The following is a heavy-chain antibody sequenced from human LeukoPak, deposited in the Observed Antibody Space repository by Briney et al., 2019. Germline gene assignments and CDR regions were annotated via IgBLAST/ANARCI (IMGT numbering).Heavy chain of an antibody. Sequence: GGSLRLSCAASGFTSSSYGMHWVRQAPGKGLEWVTVISYDGSNKYYADSVKGRFTISRDNSKNTLYLQMNSLKNEDTAVYYCVTEVSGSFPTWGQGTLVTVSS. CDR2: ISYDGSNK. CDR1: GFTSSSYG. CDR3: VTEVSGSFPT. J-gene: IGHJ4*02. D-gene: IGHD1-26*01. V-gene: IGHV3-30*03.